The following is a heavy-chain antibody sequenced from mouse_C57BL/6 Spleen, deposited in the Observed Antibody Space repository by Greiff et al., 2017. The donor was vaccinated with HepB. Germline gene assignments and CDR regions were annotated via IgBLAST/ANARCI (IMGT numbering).Heavy chain of an antibody. J-gene: IGHJ2*01. Sequence: EVKLQESGGGLVKPGGSLKLSCAASGFSFSSYALSWVRQTPEKRLEWVATISDGGSYTYYPDNVKGRFTISRANAKNNLYLQMSHLKSENTAMYYCARDDGYYVFDYWGQGTTLTVSS. CDR2: ISDGGSYT. CDR1: GFSFSSYA. CDR3: ARDDGYYVFDY. V-gene: IGHV5-4*01. D-gene: IGHD2-3*01.